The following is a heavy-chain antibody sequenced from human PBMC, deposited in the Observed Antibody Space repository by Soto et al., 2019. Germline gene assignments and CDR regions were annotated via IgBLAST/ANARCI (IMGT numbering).Heavy chain of an antibody. J-gene: IGHJ6*02. D-gene: IGHD2-21*02. CDR2: IKSKTDGGTT. CDR1: GFTFSNAW. CDR3: TTDHYGGGDCYPPYSYYGMDV. V-gene: IGHV3-15*01. Sequence: EVQLVESGGGLVKPGGSLRLSCAASGFTFSNAWMSWVRQAPGKGLEWVGRIKSKTDGGTTDYAAPVKGRFTISRDDSKXXPXLXXHSLKTEDTAVYYCTTDHYGGGDCYPPYSYYGMDVWGQGTTVTVSS.